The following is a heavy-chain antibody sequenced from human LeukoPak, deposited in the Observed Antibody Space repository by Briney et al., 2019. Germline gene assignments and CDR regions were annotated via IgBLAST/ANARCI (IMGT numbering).Heavy chain of an antibody. J-gene: IGHJ6*03. V-gene: IGHV3-48*03. CDR3: ARGNKVGATAYYYMDV. Sequence: GGSLRLSCAASGFTFSSYEMNWVRQAPGKGLEWVSYISSSGSTIYYADSVKGRFTISRDNSKNTLYLQLGSLRAEDMAVYYCARGNKVGATAYYYMDVWGKGTTVTVSS. D-gene: IGHD1-26*01. CDR1: GFTFSSYE. CDR2: ISSSGSTI.